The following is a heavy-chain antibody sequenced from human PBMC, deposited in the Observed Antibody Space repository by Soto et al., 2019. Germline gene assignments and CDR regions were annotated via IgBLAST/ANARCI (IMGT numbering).Heavy chain of an antibody. J-gene: IGHJ4*02. D-gene: IGHD6-19*01. CDR1: GFTVSSNY. CDR2: IYSGGST. V-gene: IGHV3-66*01. CDR3: ARLNGYSSGYYFDY. Sequence: EVQLVESGGGLVQPGGSLRLSCAASGFTVSSNYMSWVRQAPGKGLEWVSVIYSGGSTYYADSVKGRFTISRDNSKNTLYLQMNSLRAEYTAVYYCARLNGYSSGYYFDYWGQGTLVTVSS.